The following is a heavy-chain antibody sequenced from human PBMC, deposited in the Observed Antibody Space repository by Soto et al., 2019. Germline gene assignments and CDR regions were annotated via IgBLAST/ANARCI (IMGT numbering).Heavy chain of an antibody. CDR3: ARAAWVPAAIGTKYYYYGMDV. D-gene: IGHD2-2*01. Sequence: NPGGSLRLSCAASGFTFSSYSMNWVRQAPGKGLEWVSSISSSSSYIYYADSVKGRFTISRDNAKNSLYLQMNSLRAEDTAVYYCARAAWVPAAIGTKYYYYGMDVWGQGTTVTVSS. CDR1: GFTFSSYS. CDR2: ISSSSSYI. V-gene: IGHV3-21*01. J-gene: IGHJ6*02.